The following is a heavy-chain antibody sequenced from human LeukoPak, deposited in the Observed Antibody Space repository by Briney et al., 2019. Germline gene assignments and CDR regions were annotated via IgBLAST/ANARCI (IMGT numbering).Heavy chain of an antibody. Sequence: GGSLRLSCAASGFTFSSYAMSWVRQAPRKGLEWVSAISGSGGSTYYADSVKGRFTISRDNSKNTLYLQMNSLRAEDTAVYYCAKEGRFRSITIFGVVTPDYYYGMDVWGQGTTVTVSS. CDR1: GFTFSSYA. J-gene: IGHJ6*02. V-gene: IGHV3-23*01. D-gene: IGHD3-3*01. CDR2: ISGSGGST. CDR3: AKEGRFRSITIFGVVTPDYYYGMDV.